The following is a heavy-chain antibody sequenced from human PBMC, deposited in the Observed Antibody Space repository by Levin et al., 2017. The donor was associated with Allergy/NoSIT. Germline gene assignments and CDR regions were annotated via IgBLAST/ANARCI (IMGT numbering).Heavy chain of an antibody. J-gene: IGHJ4*02. CDR2: INPNSGGT. Sequence: GESLKISCKASGYTFTGYYMHWVRQAPGQGLEWMGRINPNSGGTNYAQKFQGRVTMTRDTSISTAYMELSRLRSDDTAVYYCARVMRPAQQSYYYGSGNYFDYWGQGTLVTVSS. CDR3: ARVMRPAQQSYYYGSGNYFDY. D-gene: IGHD3-10*01. CDR1: GYTFTGYY. V-gene: IGHV1-2*06.